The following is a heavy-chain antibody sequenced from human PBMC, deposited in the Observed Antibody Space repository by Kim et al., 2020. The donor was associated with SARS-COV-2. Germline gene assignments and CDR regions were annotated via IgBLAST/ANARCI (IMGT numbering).Heavy chain of an antibody. CDR3: ARHKYNWNEGYYYGMDV. Sequence: RKSRVTISVDTAKNQFSLKLSSVTAADTAVYYCARHKYNWNEGYYYGMDVWGQGTTVTVSS. J-gene: IGHJ6*02. D-gene: IGHD1-1*01. V-gene: IGHV4-59*08.